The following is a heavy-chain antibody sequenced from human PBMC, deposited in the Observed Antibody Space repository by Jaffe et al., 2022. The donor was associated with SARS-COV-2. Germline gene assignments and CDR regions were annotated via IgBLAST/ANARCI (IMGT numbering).Heavy chain of an antibody. V-gene: IGHV1-8*01. Sequence: QVQLVQSGAEVKKPGASVKVSCKASGYTFTSYDINWVRQATGQGLEWMGWMNPNSGNTGYAQKFQGRVTMTRNTSISTAYMELSSLRSEDTAVYYCARAVKGRRSYYYYYMDVWGKGTTVTVSS. D-gene: IGHD2-15*01. J-gene: IGHJ6*03. CDR1: GYTFTSYD. CDR2: MNPNSGNT. CDR3: ARAVKGRRSYYYYYMDV.